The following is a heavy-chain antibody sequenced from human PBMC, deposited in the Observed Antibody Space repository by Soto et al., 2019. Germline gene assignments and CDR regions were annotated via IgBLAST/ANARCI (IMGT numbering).Heavy chain of an antibody. Sequence: EVQLLESGGGLVQPGGSLRLSCSASGFSFSNHAMSWVRQAPGKGLEWVSAIIDDGGRAYYADSVKGRFTISRDNYRNTLSLQMNSLRAEHTAVYYFARDKMVQWRVGGDLGYWGQGTQVTVSS. CDR2: IIDDGGRA. D-gene: IGHD6-19*01. CDR1: GFSFSNHA. J-gene: IGHJ4*02. V-gene: IGHV3-23*01. CDR3: ARDKMVQWRVGGDLGY.